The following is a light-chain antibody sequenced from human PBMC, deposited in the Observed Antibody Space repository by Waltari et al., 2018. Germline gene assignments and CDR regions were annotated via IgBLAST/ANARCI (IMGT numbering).Light chain of an antibody. J-gene: IGLJ2*01. CDR3: AAWDDSLNGVV. V-gene: IGLV1-44*01. Sequence: QSVLTQPPSASGAPGQRVTISCSGSSSNIGSNTVNWYQQLPGTAPKPPIYSNKQRPSGVPDRFSGSKSGPSASLAISGLQSEDEADYYCAAWDDSLNGVVFGGGTKLTVL. CDR2: SNK. CDR1: SSNIGSNT.